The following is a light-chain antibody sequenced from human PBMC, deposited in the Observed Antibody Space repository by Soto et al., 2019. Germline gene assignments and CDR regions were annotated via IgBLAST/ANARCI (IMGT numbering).Light chain of an antibody. J-gene: IGKJ4*01. CDR2: ATS. Sequence: AIQMTQFPSSLSASVGDRVTITCRASQDSRSDLGWYQQRPGKAPKVLIYATSSLQSGVPSRFSGSGSGTDFTLTISSLQPEDFAIYYCLQDYNYPLTFGGGTKVEIK. CDR1: QDSRSD. CDR3: LQDYNYPLT. V-gene: IGKV1-6*01.